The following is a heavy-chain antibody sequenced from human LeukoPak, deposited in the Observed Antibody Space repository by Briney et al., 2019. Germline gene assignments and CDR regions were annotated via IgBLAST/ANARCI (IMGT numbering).Heavy chain of an antibody. D-gene: IGHD4-11*01. CDR1: GFAFNSYT. J-gene: IGHJ6*03. Sequence: GGSLRLSCEASGFAFNSYTITWVRQAPGKGLESVSSITSRSSHIYIADSVKGRFTISRDNAKNSLFLQMSSLRVEDTAVYYCARVTQGATTENYFYYYMDVWGKGTTVTVSS. CDR2: ITSRSSHI. V-gene: IGHV3-21*01. CDR3: ARVTQGATTENYFYYYMDV.